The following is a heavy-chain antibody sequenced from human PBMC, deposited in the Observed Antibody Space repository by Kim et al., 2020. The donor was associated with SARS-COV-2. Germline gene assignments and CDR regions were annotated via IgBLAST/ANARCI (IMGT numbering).Heavy chain of an antibody. J-gene: IGHJ3*01. CDR1: GFTSSNFI. CDR2: ISTQAYGGTS. CDR3: TTAF. Sequence: GGSLRLSCPGSGFTSSNFIIHWVRQAPGKGLEWVGFISTQAYGGTSEYAASVQCRLTISRDDSTNIPYVNISRMKTADTALYYCTTAF. V-gene: IGHV3-49*04.